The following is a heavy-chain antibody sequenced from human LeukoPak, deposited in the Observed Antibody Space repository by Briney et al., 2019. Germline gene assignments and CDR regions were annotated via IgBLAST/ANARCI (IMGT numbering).Heavy chain of an antibody. Sequence: GSLRLSCAASGFTFSSYAMSWIRQPPGKGLEWIGEINHSGSTNYNPSLKSRVTISVDTSKNQFSLKLSSVTAADTAVYYCARGSLGTYYDFWSGYYASYYFDYWGQGTLVTVSS. CDR1: GFTFSSYA. CDR3: ARGSLGTYYDFWSGYYASYYFDY. D-gene: IGHD3-3*01. V-gene: IGHV4-34*01. J-gene: IGHJ4*02. CDR2: INHSGST.